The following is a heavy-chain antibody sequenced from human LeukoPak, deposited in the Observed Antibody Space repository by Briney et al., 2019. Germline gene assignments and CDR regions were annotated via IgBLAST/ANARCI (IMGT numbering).Heavy chain of an antibody. J-gene: IGHJ4*02. CDR2: INHSGST. Sequence: PSETLSLTCAVYGGSFSGYYWSWIRQPPGKGLEWIGEINHSGSTNYNPSLKSRVTISVDTSKNQFSLKLSSVTAADTAVYYCARGAVRWGLRFYFDYWGQGTLVTVSS. CDR3: ARGAVRWGLRFYFDY. CDR1: GGSFSGYY. V-gene: IGHV4-34*01. D-gene: IGHD3-16*01.